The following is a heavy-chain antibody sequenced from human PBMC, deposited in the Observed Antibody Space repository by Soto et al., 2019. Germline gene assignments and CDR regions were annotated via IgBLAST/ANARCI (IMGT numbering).Heavy chain of an antibody. CDR2: IYYSGSA. V-gene: IGHV4-39*01. J-gene: IGHJ6*02. Sequence: PSETLSLTCTVSGGSISSSSYYWGWIRQPPGKWLEWIGSIYYSGSAYYNPSLKSRVTISVDTSKNQFSLKLSSVTAADTAVYYCASQNYYYYGMDVWGQGTTVTIYS. CDR3: ASQNYYYYGMDV. CDR1: GGSISSSSYY.